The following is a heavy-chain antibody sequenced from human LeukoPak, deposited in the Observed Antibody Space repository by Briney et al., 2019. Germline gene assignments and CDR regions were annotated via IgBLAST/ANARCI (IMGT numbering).Heavy chain of an antibody. V-gene: IGHV3-9*01. Sequence: GGSLRLSCAASGFTFEDYAMHWVRQAPGKGLEWVPGISWNSGSIGYADSVKGRFTISRDNAKNFLYLQMNSLRAEDTALYYCAKDIFRGFDGMDVWGQGTTVTVSS. CDR3: AKDIFRGFDGMDV. CDR1: GFTFEDYA. CDR2: ISWNSGSI. D-gene: IGHD3-10*01. J-gene: IGHJ6*02.